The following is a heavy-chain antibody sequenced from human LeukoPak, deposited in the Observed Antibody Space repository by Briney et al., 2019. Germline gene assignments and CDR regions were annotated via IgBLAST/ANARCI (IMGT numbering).Heavy chain of an antibody. J-gene: IGHJ4*02. CDR1: GFTFSNYA. V-gene: IGHV3-21*01. Sequence: GGSLRLSCAASGFTFSNYAMNWVRQAPGKGLEWVSSISSSSYIYYADSVKGRFTISRDNAKNSLYLQMNSLRAEDTAVYYCARDNPGHYFDYWGQGTLVTVSS. CDR2: ISSSSYI. CDR3: ARDNPGHYFDY.